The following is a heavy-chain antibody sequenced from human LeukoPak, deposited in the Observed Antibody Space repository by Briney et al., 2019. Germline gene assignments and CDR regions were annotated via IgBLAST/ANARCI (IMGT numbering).Heavy chain of an antibody. CDR3: ARGGDFYYYYGMDV. Sequence: ASVKVSCKASGYTFASYGISWVRQAPGQGLEWMGWISAYNGNTNYAQKLHGRVTMTTDTSTSTAYMELRSLRSDDAAVYYCARGGDFYYYYGMDVWGQGTTVTVSS. CDR1: GYTFASYG. CDR2: ISAYNGNT. J-gene: IGHJ6*02. V-gene: IGHV1-18*01.